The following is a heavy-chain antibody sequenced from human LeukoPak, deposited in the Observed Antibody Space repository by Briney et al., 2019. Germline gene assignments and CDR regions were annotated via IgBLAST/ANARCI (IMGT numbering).Heavy chain of an antibody. CDR1: GYTFTSYG. D-gene: IGHD3-22*01. CDR2: ISGDNGNT. J-gene: IGHJ4*02. Sequence: ASVKVSCKASGYTFTSYGITWVRQAPGQGLEWMGWISGDNGNTYYAQKLQDRVTMTTDTSTSTAYMELRSLRSDDTAVYYCARDCDRSGYYCYWSQGTLVTVSS. V-gene: IGHV1-18*01. CDR3: ARDCDRSGYYCY.